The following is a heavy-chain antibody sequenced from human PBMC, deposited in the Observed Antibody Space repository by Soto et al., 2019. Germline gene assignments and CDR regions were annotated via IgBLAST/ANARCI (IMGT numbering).Heavy chain of an antibody. CDR2: ISYDGSNK. CDR3: AKEGSSSSSWRYYFDY. V-gene: IGHV3-30*18. CDR1: GFTFSSYG. D-gene: IGHD6-13*01. J-gene: IGHJ4*02. Sequence: QVQLVESGGGVVQPGRSLRLSCAASGFTFSSYGMHWVRQAPGKGLEWVAVISYDGSNKYYADSVKGRFTISRDNSKNTLYLQMNSLRAEDTAVYYCAKEGSSSSSWRYYFDYWGQGTLVTVSS.